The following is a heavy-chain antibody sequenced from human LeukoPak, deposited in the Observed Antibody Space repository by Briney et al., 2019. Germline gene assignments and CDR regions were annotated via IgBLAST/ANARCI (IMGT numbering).Heavy chain of an antibody. CDR2: IYTSGST. D-gene: IGHD2-21*02. V-gene: IGHV4-61*02. CDR1: GGSISSGSYY. J-gene: IGHJ4*02. Sequence: SETLSLTCTVSGGSISSGSYYWSWIRQPAGKGLEWIGRIYTSGSTNYNPSLKSRVTISVDTSKNRFSLKLSSVTAADTAVYYCARGGYCGGDCYFYYWGQGTLVTVSS. CDR3: ARGGYCGGDCYFYY.